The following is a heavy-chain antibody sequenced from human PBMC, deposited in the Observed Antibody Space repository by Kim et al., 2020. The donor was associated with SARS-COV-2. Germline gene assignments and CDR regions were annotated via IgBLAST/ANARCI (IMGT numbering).Heavy chain of an antibody. Sequence: GGSLRLSCAASGFTFSSYAMHWVRQAPGKGLEWVAVISYDGSNKYYADSVKGRFTISRDNSKNTLYLQMNSLRAEDTAVYYCARGEMTTEEYFDYWGQGTLVTVSS. V-gene: IGHV3-30*04. J-gene: IGHJ4*02. D-gene: IGHD4-17*01. CDR3: ARGEMTTEEYFDY. CDR2: ISYDGSNK. CDR1: GFTFSSYA.